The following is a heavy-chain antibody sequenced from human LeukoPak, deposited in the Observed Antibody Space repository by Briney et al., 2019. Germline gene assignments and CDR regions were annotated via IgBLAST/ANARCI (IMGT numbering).Heavy chain of an antibody. V-gene: IGHV4-59*01. CDR2: IYYSGST. CDR1: GGSISSYY. Sequence: SETLSLTCTVSGGSISSYYWSWIRQPPGKGLEWIGYIYYSGSTNYNPSLKSRVTISVDTSKNQFSLKLSSVTAADTAAYYCARGVWFGESYYFDYWGQGTLVTVSS. D-gene: IGHD3-10*01. J-gene: IGHJ4*02. CDR3: ARGVWFGESYYFDY.